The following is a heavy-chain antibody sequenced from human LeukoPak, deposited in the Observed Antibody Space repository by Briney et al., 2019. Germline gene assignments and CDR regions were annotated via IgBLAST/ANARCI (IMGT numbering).Heavy chain of an antibody. J-gene: IGHJ6*02. D-gene: IGHD2-2*01. CDR1: GGSISTYY. CDR3: AGSYCSSTSCYGGAVYGMDV. V-gene: IGHV4-59*12. CDR2: IHYSGTT. Sequence: SETLSLTYTVSGGSISTYYWSWIRQPPGKGLEWIGYIHYSGTTNYNPSLKNRVTMSVDTYKNQFSLKLSSVTAADTAVYYCAGSYCSSTSCYGGAVYGMDVWGQGTTVTVSS.